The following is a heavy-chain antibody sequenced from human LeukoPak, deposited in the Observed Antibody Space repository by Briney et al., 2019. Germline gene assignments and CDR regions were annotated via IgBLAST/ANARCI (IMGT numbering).Heavy chain of an antibody. J-gene: IGHJ4*02. CDR1: EYIFTGYY. CDR2: INPNNGAT. CDR3: ARGSRSGDC. D-gene: IGHD3-10*01. Sequence: ASVKVSCKASEYIFTGYYMHWVRQAPGQGLEWMGRINPNNGATNYAQKFQGRVTMTRNISTSTAYMELSSLRSEDTAVYYCARGSRSGDCWGQGTQVTVSS. V-gene: IGHV1-2*06.